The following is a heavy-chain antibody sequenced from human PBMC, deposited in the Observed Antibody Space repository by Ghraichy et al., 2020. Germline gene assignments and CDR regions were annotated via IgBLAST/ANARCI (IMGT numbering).Heavy chain of an antibody. CDR2: ISTGSDI. D-gene: IGHD2-2*01. CDR1: GFIFSSYG. CDR3: AGRYCSGTRCHYMDV. J-gene: IGHJ6*03. Sequence: GGSLRLSCAASGFIFSSYGMNWVRQAPGKGLEWISHISTGSDIYYADSVKGRFTISRDTAKDSLYLQMNSLRDEDTAVYYCAGRYCSGTRCHYMDVWGKGTTVTVSS. V-gene: IGHV3-48*02.